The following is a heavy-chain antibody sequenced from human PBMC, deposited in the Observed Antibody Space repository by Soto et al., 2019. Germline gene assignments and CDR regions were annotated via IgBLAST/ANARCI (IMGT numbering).Heavy chain of an antibody. J-gene: IGHJ6*02. CDR1: GGSFSGYY. CDR3: ASLSGADYYYYGMDV. CDR2: INHSGST. Sequence: PSETLSLTCAVYGGSFSGYYWSWIRQPPGKGLEWIGEINHSGSTNYNPSLKSRVTISVDTSKNQFSLKLSSVTAADTAVYYCASLSGADYYYYGMDVWGQGTTVTVSS. D-gene: IGHD3-10*01. V-gene: IGHV4-34*01.